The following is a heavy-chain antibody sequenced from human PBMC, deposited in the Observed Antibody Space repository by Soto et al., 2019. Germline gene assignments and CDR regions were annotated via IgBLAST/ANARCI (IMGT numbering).Heavy chain of an antibody. D-gene: IGHD2-2*01. J-gene: IGHJ5*02. CDR1: GFTFTSSA. V-gene: IGHV1-58*01. CDR2: IVVGSGNT. Sequence: SVKVSFKASGFTFTSSAVQWLRQARGQRLEWIGWIVVGSGNTNYAQKFQERVTITRDMSTSTAYMELSSLRSEDTAVYYCAADLSEIPAAIGVGWFDPWGQGTLVTVSS. CDR3: AADLSEIPAAIGVGWFDP.